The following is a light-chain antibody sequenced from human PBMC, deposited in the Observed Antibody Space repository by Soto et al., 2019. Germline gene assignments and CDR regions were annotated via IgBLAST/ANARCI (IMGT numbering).Light chain of an antibody. V-gene: IGKV1-33*01. J-gene: IGKJ3*01. CDR3: QQYDNLLIGT. CDR1: QDISNY. CDR2: DAS. Sequence: DIQMTQSPSSLSASVGDRVTITCQASQDISNYLNWYQQKPGKAPKLLIYDASNLETGVPSRFSGSGSGTDFTFTISSLQPEDIATYYCQQYDNLLIGTFGPGTKVDIK.